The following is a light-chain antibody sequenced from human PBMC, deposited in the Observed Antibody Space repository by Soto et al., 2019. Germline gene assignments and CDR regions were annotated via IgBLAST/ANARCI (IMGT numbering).Light chain of an antibody. J-gene: IGLJ2*01. Sequence: QSALTQPASVSGSPGQSITISCTVTSSDIGYYDSVSWYQRHPDKAPKLIIYDVYSRPSGVSHRFSGSKSGNTASLTISGLPDEDEADDYCFSRPSSDKQVLFGGGTKVTVL. CDR2: DVY. V-gene: IGLV2-14*01. CDR1: SSDIGYYDS. CDR3: FSRPSSDKQVL.